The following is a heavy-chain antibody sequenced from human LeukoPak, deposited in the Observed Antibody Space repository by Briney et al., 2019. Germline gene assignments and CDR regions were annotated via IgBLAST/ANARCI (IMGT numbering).Heavy chain of an antibody. J-gene: IGHJ5*02. CDR1: GYTFTGYH. CDR2: INPNSGGT. CDR3: ARDIISRIAAAGNWFDP. V-gene: IGHV1-2*02. Sequence: ASVKVSCKASGYTFTGYHMHWVRQAPGQGLEWMGWINPNSGGTNYAQKFQGRVTMTRDTSISTAYMELSRLRSDDTAVYYCARDIISRIAAAGNWFDPWGQGTLVTVSS. D-gene: IGHD6-13*01.